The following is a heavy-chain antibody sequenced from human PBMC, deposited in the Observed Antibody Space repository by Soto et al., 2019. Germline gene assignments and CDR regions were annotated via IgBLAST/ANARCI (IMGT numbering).Heavy chain of an antibody. CDR2: IKSKTDGGTT. CDR3: SSLVGATAYYYYYMDV. V-gene: IGHV3-15*01. CDR1: GFTFSNAW. Sequence: GGSLRLSCAASGFTFSNAWMSWVRQAPGKGLEWVGRIKSKTDGGTTDYAAPVKGRFTISRDDSKNTLYLQMNSLKTEDTAVYYCSSLVGATAYYYYYMDVWGKGTTVTVSS. D-gene: IGHD1-26*01. J-gene: IGHJ6*03.